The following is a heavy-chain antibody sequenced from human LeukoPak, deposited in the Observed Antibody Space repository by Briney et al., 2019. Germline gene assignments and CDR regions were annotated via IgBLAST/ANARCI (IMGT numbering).Heavy chain of an antibody. D-gene: IGHD3-10*02. CDR3: AELGITMIGGV. CDR1: GFTFSSYE. V-gene: IGHV3-48*03. J-gene: IGHJ6*04. Sequence: PGGSLRLSCAAFGFTFSSYEMNWVRQAPGKGLEWVSCISSSGSTIYYADSVKGRFTISRDNAKNSLYLQMNSLRAEDTAVYYCAELGITMIGGVWGKGTTVTISS. CDR2: ISSSGSTI.